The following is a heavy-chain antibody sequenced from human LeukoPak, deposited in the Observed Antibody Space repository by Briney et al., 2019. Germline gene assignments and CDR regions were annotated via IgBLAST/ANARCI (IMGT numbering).Heavy chain of an antibody. CDR3: AKDEGYYYYGMDV. Sequence: GGSLRLSCAASGFTFSSYGMHWVRQAAGKGLEWVAVISYDGSNKYYADSVKGRFTISRDNSKNTLYLQMSSLRAEDTAVYYCAKDEGYYYYGMDVWGKGTTVTVSS. CDR2: ISYDGSNK. V-gene: IGHV3-30*18. CDR1: GFTFSSYG. J-gene: IGHJ6*04.